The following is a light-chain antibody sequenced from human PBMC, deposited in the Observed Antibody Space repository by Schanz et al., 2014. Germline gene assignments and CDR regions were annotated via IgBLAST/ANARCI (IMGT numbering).Light chain of an antibody. CDR3: TSYTGSGTLWV. Sequence: QSALTQPPSASGSPGQSVTISCTGTSSDVGGYNYVSWYQQHPGKAPKLMIYEVSQRPSGISNRFSGSKSVNTASLTISGLQAEDEADYYCTSYTGSGTLWVFGGGTKLTVL. CDR2: EVS. CDR1: SSDVGGYNY. J-gene: IGLJ3*02. V-gene: IGLV2-14*01.